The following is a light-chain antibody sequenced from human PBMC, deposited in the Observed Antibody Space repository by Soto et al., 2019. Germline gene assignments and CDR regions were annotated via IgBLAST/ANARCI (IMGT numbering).Light chain of an antibody. CDR1: SSNIGAGYD. CDR3: QSYDSSLSGWV. V-gene: IGLV1-40*01. Sequence: QSVLTQPPSVSGAPGQRVTISCTGSSSNIGAGYDVHWYQQLPGTAPKLLIYGNSNRPSGVPDRFSGDKSGTSASLAVTGLQAEDEADYYCQSYDSSLSGWVFGGGTELTVL. CDR2: GNS. J-gene: IGLJ3*02.